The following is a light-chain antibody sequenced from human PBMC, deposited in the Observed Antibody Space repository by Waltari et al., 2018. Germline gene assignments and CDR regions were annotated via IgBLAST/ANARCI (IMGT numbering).Light chain of an antibody. Sequence: QSALTQPASVSGSPGQSITISCTGTSSDAGSYNLVSWSQQHPGKAPKLMIYEGSKRPSGVSNRFSGSNSGNTASLTISGLQAEDEADYYCCSYAGSSTWVFGGGTKLTVL. CDR1: SSDAGSYNL. CDR3: CSYAGSSTWV. V-gene: IGLV2-23*01. CDR2: EGS. J-gene: IGLJ3*02.